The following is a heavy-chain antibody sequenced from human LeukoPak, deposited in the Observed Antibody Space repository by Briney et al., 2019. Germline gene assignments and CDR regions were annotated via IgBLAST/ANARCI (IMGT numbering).Heavy chain of an antibody. CDR1: GYTFTSYY. CDR3: ASVAGRNYYYYYYMDV. CDR2: INPSGGST. J-gene: IGHJ6*03. Sequence: ASVKASCKASGYTFTSYYIHWVRHAPGQGLEWMGLINPSGGSTNYAQKFQGRVTMTRDTSTSTVYMELRILRSDDTAVYYCASVAGRNYYYYYYMDVWGKGTTVTVSS. V-gene: IGHV1-46*01.